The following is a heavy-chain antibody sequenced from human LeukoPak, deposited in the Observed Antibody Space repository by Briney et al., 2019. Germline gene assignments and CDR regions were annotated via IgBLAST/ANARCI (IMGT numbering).Heavy chain of an antibody. D-gene: IGHD6-19*01. CDR2: IYYSGST. Sequence: PSQTLSLTCTVFGGSISSYYWGWIRQPPGKGLEWIGSIYYSGSTYYNPSLKSRVTISVDTSKNQFSLKLSSVTAADTAVYYCARSIAVAGVFDYWGQGTLVTVSS. CDR3: ARSIAVAGVFDY. J-gene: IGHJ4*02. CDR1: GGSISSYY. V-gene: IGHV4-39*07.